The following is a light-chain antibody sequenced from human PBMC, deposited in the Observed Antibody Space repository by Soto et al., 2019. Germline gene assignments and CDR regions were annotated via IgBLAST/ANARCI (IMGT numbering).Light chain of an antibody. J-gene: IGKJ4*01. CDR2: EAS. CDR1: QTVSSS. V-gene: IGKV3-11*01. Sequence: IVLTQSTGTLSLSPGERATLSCRASQTVSSSLAWYQQKPGQAPRLLIYEASNRATGIPARFSGSGSGADFTLTISSLEPEDFALYYCQQHINWPLTFGGGTIVDIK. CDR3: QQHINWPLT.